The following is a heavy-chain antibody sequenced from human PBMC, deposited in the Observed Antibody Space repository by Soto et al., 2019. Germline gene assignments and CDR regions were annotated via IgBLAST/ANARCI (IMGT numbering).Heavy chain of an antibody. V-gene: IGHV3-30-3*01. Sequence: LRLSCAASGFTFSSYAMHWVRQAPGKGLEWVAVISYDGSNKYYADSVKGRFTISRDNSKNTLYLQMNSLRAEDTAVYYCARGTRIAAAGTGYWGQGTLVTVSS. CDR2: ISYDGSNK. CDR3: ARGTRIAAAGTGY. D-gene: IGHD6-13*01. J-gene: IGHJ4*02. CDR1: GFTFSSYA.